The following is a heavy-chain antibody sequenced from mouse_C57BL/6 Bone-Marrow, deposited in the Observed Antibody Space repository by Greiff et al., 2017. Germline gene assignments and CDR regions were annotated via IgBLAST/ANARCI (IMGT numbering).Heavy chain of an antibody. CDR3: ARGRHYGSSAGFAY. CDR1: GYTFTSYG. J-gene: IGHJ3*01. Sequence: QVQLQQSGAELARPGASVKLSCKASGYTFTSYGISWVKQRTGQGLERIGEIYPRSGNTYYNEKFKGKATLTADKSSSTAYMELRSLTSEDSAVYVGARGRHYGSSAGFAYWGQGTLVTVSA. V-gene: IGHV1-81*01. CDR2: IYPRSGNT. D-gene: IGHD1-1*01.